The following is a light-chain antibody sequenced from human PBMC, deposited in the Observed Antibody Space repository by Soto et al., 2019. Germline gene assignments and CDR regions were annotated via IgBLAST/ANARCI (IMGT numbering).Light chain of an antibody. V-gene: IGKV3-15*01. Sequence: EIVLTQSLGTLHFSAGDRPPLSCRARQSVSSSYLAWYQQKPGQAPRLLIYGASTRATGIPARFSGSGSGTEFALTISSLQSEDFAVYYCQQYNNWPPITFGQGTRLEI. CDR2: GAS. J-gene: IGKJ5*01. CDR3: QQYNNWPPIT. CDR1: QSVSSSY.